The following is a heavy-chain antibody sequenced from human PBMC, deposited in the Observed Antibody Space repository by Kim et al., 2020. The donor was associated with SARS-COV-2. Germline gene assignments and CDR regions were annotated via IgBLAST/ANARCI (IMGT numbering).Heavy chain of an antibody. CDR3: TRDPAEYCGDGCYQKLRS. J-gene: IGHJ5*01. CDR2: VTPMLRTT. Sequence: SVKVSCKTSGESFTSYAIAWVRLAPGQGLEWVGRVTPMLRTTDYAPKFQGRALITADRSTSTVYLELNSLRRDDTAVYYCTRDPAEYCGDGCYQKLRSW. D-gene: IGHD2-21*01. V-gene: IGHV1-69*10. CDR1: GESFTSYA.